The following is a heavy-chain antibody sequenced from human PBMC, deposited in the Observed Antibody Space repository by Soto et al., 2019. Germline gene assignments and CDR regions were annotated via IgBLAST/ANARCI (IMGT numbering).Heavy chain of an antibody. CDR2: ISNSGDNT. CDR3: AKDPYYDSGSHPPDY. V-gene: IGHV3-23*01. J-gene: IGHJ4*02. CDR1: GFTFSTYA. Sequence: GGSLRLSCAASGFTFSTYAMSWVRQAPGKGLEWVSGISNSGDNTYYADSVKGRFTISRDNSKSTLYLQMNSLRAEDTAVYYCAKDPYYDSGSHPPDYWGQGPMVTVSS. D-gene: IGHD3-10*01.